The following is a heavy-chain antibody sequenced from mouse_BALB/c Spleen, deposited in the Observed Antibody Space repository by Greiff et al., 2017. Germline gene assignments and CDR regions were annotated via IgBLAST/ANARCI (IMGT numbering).Heavy chain of an antibody. J-gene: IGHJ2*01. V-gene: IGHV2-9*02. D-gene: IGHD2-3*01. CDR2: IWAGGST. CDR1: GFSLTSYG. CDR3: ARAFYDGRGIDY. Sequence: VQRVESGPGLVAPSQSLSITCTVSGFSLTSYGVHWVRQPPGKGLEWLGVIWAGGSTNYNSALMSRLSISKDNSKSQVFLKMNSLQTDDTAMYYCARAFYDGRGIDYWGQGTTLTVSS.